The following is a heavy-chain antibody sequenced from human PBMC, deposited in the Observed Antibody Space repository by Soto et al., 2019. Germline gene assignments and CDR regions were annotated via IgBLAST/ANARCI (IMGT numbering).Heavy chain of an antibody. J-gene: IGHJ5*02. D-gene: IGHD1-26*01. Sequence: PGGSLRLSCAASGFTFSSYAMSWVRQAPGKGLEWVSAISGSGGSTYYADSVKGRFTIARDNSKNTLYLQMTSLRAEDTAVYYGAKDLELPPDNWFDPLGQGTLVTVSS. V-gene: IGHV3-23*01. CDR2: ISGSGGST. CDR1: GFTFSSYA. CDR3: AKDLELPPDNWFDP.